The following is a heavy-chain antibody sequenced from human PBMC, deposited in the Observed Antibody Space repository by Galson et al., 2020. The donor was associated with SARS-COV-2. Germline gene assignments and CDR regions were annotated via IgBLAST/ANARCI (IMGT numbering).Heavy chain of an antibody. D-gene: IGHD3-10*01. Sequence: GESLKISCVASGVTFSTYNMNWVRHAPGKGLEWLSYISSSSGTIHYADSVRGRFTISRDNANNSLYLQMKSLRDEDTAVYYCARDATPITMVRGVITHYEYYYGMDVWGQGTMVTVSS. CDR3: ARDATPITMVRGVITHYEYYYGMDV. J-gene: IGHJ6*02. V-gene: IGHV3-48*02. CDR2: ISSSSGTI. CDR1: GVTFSTYN.